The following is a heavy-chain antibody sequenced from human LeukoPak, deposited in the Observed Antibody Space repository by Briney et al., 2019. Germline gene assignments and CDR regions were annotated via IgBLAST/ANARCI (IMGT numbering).Heavy chain of an antibody. CDR3: ARVYGYNMYYFDY. CDR2: IYYSGNT. D-gene: IGHD5-24*01. V-gene: IGHV4-59*01. Sequence: SETLSLTCTVSGASISSYYWSWIRQPPGKGLEWIGYIYYSGNTNYNPSLKSRVTISVDTSKKQFSLKLSSVTAADTAVYYCARVYGYNMYYFDYCGQGTLVTVSS. J-gene: IGHJ4*02. CDR1: GASISSYY.